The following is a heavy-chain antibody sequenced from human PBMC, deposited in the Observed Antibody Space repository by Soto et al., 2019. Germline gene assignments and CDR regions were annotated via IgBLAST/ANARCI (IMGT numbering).Heavy chain of an antibody. V-gene: IGHV5-51*01. D-gene: IGHD5-18*01. CDR1: GYSFTSYW. J-gene: IGHJ4*02. Sequence: PGESLKISCKASGYSFTSYWIAWVRQMPGKGLEWMGIIFPGDSDTVNSPSTVYSPSFQGQVTFSADKSISTVYLHWGSLKASDTAMYFCARPVAGAYTHGYEYWGQGTLVTVSS. CDR3: ARPVAGAYTHGYEY. CDR2: IFPGDSDTVNSPST.